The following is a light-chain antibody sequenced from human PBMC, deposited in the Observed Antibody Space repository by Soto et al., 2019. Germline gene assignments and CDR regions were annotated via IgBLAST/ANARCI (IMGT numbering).Light chain of an antibody. Sequence: EIVLTQSPGTLSLSPGERATLSCRASQSVSSSYLAWYQQKPGQAPRLLIYEASSRATGIPDRFSGSGSGTDFTLTISRLEPEDFAVYYCQQYGSSPRTFGPGTQVDIK. CDR3: QQYGSSPRT. V-gene: IGKV3-20*01. CDR2: EAS. J-gene: IGKJ3*01. CDR1: QSVSSSY.